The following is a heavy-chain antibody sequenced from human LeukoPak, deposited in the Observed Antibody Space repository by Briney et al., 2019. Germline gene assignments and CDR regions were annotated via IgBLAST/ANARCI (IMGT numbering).Heavy chain of an antibody. V-gene: IGHV1-69*04. D-gene: IGHD3-10*01. CDR3: ARHRGLGTYYFDY. CDR1: GGTFSSYA. J-gene: IGHJ4*02. CDR2: IIPILGIA. Sequence: ASVKVSCKASGGTFSSYAISWVRQAPGQGLEWMGRIIPILGIANYAQKFQGRVTITADKSTSTAYMELSSLRSEDTAAYYCARHRGLGTYYFDYWGQGTLVTGSS.